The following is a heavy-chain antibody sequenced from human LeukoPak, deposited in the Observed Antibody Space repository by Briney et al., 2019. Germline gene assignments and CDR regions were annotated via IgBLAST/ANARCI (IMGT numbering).Heavy chain of an antibody. CDR3: ASTVAGTYYYYYMDV. D-gene: IGHD6-19*01. Sequence: GGSLRLSCAASGFTFSTYAMNWIRQAPGKGLEWVSVIYSGGSTYYADSVKGRFTISRDNSKNTLYLQMNSLRAEDTAVYYCASTVAGTYYYYYMDVWGKGTTVTISS. CDR1: GFTFSTYA. V-gene: IGHV3-53*01. J-gene: IGHJ6*03. CDR2: IYSGGST.